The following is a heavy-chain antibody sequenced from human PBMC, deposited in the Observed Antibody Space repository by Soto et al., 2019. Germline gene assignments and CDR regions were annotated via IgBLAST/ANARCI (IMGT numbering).Heavy chain of an antibody. V-gene: IGHV3-23*05. CDR2: INTSGDTT. D-gene: IGHD2-21*02. CDR3: TKDVTGDIGADF. J-gene: IGHJ4*02. CDR1: GFAFSNCA. Sequence: GGSLRLSCAASGFAFSNCAMSWVRQAPGKGLEWVSTINTSGDTTFYADPVKGRFTTSRDDSKNTLYLQMNSLRAEDTATYYCTKDVTGDIGADFWGQGTPVTVSS.